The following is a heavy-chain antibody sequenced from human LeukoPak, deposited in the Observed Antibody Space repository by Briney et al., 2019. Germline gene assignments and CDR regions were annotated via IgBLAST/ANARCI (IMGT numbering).Heavy chain of an antibody. CDR2: IKPNSGGT. CDR3: ARDDGSLSRT. J-gene: IGHJ5*02. CDR1: GYTSTGYY. Sequence: ASVKVSCKDSGYTSTGYYMHWVRQAPGQGLEWMGRIKPNSGGTHYTQTPQGRVTLTRDTFISTAYMELSRLRSDDTAVYYCARDDGSLSRTWGQGTLVTVSS. V-gene: IGHV1-2*06. D-gene: IGHD3-16*01.